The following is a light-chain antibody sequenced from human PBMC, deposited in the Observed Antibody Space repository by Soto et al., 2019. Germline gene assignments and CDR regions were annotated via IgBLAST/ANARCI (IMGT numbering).Light chain of an antibody. CDR2: GAS. Sequence: EIVMTQSPATLSVSPGERATLSCRASQSVSNNLAWYQHKPGQAPRLLIFGASTRATGIPVRFSGSGSGTEFPLTSISLQSEDSAVYYCQHYNNLPITFGGGTKVEIK. CDR1: QSVSNN. J-gene: IGKJ4*01. V-gene: IGKV3-15*01. CDR3: QHYNNLPIT.